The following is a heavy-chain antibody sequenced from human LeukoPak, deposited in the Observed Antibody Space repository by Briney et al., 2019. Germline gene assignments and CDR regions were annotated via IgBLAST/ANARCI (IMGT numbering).Heavy chain of an antibody. V-gene: IGHV1-18*01. Sequence: ASVKVSCKASGYTFTSYGISWVRQAPGQGLEWMGWISAYNGNTNYAQKFQGRVTITADKSTSTAYMELSSLRSEDTAVYYCAREIRQLSSLRWDYWGQGTLVTVSS. CDR3: AREIRQLSSLRWDY. D-gene: IGHD6-13*01. CDR1: GYTFTSYG. CDR2: ISAYNGNT. J-gene: IGHJ4*02.